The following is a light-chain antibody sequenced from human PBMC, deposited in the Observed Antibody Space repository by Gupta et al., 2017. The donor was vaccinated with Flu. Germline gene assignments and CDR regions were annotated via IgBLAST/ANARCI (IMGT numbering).Light chain of an antibody. Sequence: PSSLSASVGDRVTITCQASQDINYYLNWYQQRPEKAPKLLIYDTSKVETGVPSRFSGSGSGTHFTLTISSLQPEEIATYYCQQGHYLPNTFGPGTQMEI. CDR1: QDINYY. CDR3: QQGHYLPNT. J-gene: IGKJ5*01. CDR2: DTS. V-gene: IGKV1-33*01.